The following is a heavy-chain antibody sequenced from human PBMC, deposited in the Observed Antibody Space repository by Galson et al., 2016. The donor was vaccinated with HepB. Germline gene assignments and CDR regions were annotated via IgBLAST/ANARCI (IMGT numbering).Heavy chain of an antibody. J-gene: IGHJ4*02. D-gene: IGHD4/OR15-4a*01. CDR2: ISFEGSNS. Sequence: SLRLSCAASGFTFSSYALNWVRQAPGKGLEWVAFISFEGSNSKYGDSVKGRFTISRDNSKNTLYLQMNSLRAEDTAVYYCAINVVLLTTRLDYWGQGTLVTVSS. CDR1: GFTFSSYA. V-gene: IGHV3-30*04. CDR3: AINVVLLTTRLDY.